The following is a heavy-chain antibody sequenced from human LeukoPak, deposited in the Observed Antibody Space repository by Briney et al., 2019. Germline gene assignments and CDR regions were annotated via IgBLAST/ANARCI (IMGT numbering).Heavy chain of an antibody. V-gene: IGHV3-30*02. J-gene: IGHJ1*01. CDR1: GFTFSSYG. Sequence: GGSLRLSRAASGFTFSSYGMHWVRQAPGKGLEWVAFIRYDGSNKYYADSVKGRFTISRDNSKNTLYLQMNSLRAEDTAVYYCAKDRTTTVVPEYFQHWGQGTLVTVSS. CDR2: IRYDGSNK. D-gene: IGHD4-23*01. CDR3: AKDRTTTVVPEYFQH.